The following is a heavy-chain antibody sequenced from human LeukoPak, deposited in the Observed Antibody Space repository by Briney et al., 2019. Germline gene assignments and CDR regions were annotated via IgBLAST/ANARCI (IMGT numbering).Heavy chain of an antibody. CDR3: ARDRQGDFWSGGEDY. V-gene: IGHV3-20*04. D-gene: IGHD3-3*01. CDR2: VNWNGGST. Sequence: GGSLRLSCAASGFTFDDYGMSWVRQAPGKGLEWISGVNWNGGSTGYADSVKGRFTISRDNAKNSLYLQMNSLRAEDTAVYYCARDRQGDFWSGGEDYWGQGTLVSVSS. J-gene: IGHJ4*02. CDR1: GFTFDDYG.